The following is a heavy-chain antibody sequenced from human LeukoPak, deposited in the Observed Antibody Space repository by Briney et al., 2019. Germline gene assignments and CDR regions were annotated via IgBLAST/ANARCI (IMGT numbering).Heavy chain of an antibody. D-gene: IGHD3-16*01. V-gene: IGHV3-48*04. CDR1: GFTFSSYS. CDR3: ARGGGLDV. J-gene: IGHJ6*02. Sequence: QAGGSLRLSCAASGFTFSSYSMNWVRQAPGKGLEWVSYISSSSSPKYYADSVKGRFTISRDNAKNSLYLQMSNLRAEDTAVYFCARGGGLDVWGQGATVTVSS. CDR2: ISSSSSPK.